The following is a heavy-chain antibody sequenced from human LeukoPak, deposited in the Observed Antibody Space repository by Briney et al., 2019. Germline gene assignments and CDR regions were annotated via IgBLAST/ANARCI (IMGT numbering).Heavy chain of an antibody. J-gene: IGHJ3*02. CDR2: ISGSGGST. Sequence: GGSLRLSCAASGFTFSSYAMSWVRQAPGKGLEWVSAISGSGGSTYYADSVKGRFTISRDNSKNTLYLQMNSLRAEDTAVYYCAKDRRITMVRGVTDAFDIWGQGTMVTVSS. CDR3: AKDRRITMVRGVTDAFDI. CDR1: GFTFSSYA. D-gene: IGHD3-10*01. V-gene: IGHV3-23*01.